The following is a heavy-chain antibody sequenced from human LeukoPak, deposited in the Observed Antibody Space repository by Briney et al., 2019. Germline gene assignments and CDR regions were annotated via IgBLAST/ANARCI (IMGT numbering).Heavy chain of an antibody. CDR2: ISAYNGNT. V-gene: IGHV1-18*01. D-gene: IGHD3-3*01. J-gene: IGHJ6*02. CDR1: GYTFTSYG. Sequence: ASVKVSCKASGYTFTSYGISCVRQAPGQGLEGMGWISAYNGNTNYAQKLQGRVTMTTDTSTSTAYMELRSLRSDDTAVYYCARESESYYYYGMDVWGQGTTVTVSS. CDR3: ARESESYYYYGMDV.